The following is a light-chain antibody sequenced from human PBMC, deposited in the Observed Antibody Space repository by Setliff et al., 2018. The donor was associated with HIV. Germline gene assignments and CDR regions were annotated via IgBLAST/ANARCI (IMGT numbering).Light chain of an antibody. CDR1: SRDVGGYNY. J-gene: IGLJ1*01. CDR3: SSYAITNTLP. CDR2: EVR. Sequence: QSVLTQPASVSGSPGQSITISCTGTSRDVGGYNYVSWYQQHPGKAPKLIIYEVRNRPSGVSNRFSGSKSGNMASLTISGLQTEDGADYYCSSYAITNTLPFGTGTKVTVL. V-gene: IGLV2-14*01.